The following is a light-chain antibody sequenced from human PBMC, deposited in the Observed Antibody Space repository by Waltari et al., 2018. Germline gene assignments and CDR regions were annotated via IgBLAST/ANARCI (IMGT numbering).Light chain of an antibody. CDR3: QQYDSYPFT. CDR1: QNINNW. V-gene: IGKV1-5*03. CDR2: KAS. Sequence: DIQMTQSPSALSASVGDRVTTTCRASQNINNWLAWYQQKPGKAPKVLMYKASNLQSGVPSRFSGSVSGTEFTLTISSLQPDDFATYYCQQYDSYPFTFGPGTKVDIK. J-gene: IGKJ3*01.